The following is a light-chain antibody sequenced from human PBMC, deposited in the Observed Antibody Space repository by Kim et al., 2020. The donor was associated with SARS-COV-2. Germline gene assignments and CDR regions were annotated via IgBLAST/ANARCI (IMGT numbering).Light chain of an antibody. J-gene: IGKJ2*01. CDR2: WAS. Sequence: ATINCKSSQSVLYSSNNQNYLAWYQQKPGQPPKLLIYWASTREYGVPDRFSGSGSGTDFTLTISSLQAEDVAVYYCQQYYSTPYTCGQGTKLEI. CDR3: QQYYSTPYT. CDR1: QSVLYSSNNQNY. V-gene: IGKV4-1*01.